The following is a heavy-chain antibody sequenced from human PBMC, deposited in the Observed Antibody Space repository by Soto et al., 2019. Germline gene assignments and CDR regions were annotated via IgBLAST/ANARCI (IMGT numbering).Heavy chain of an antibody. D-gene: IGHD4-17*01. CDR1: GYTFTSYA. CDR2: INAGNGNT. CDR3: ARGMYGDYYYGMDV. J-gene: IGHJ6*02. Sequence: ASVKVSCKASGYTFTSYAMHWVRQAPGQRLEWMGWINAGNGNTKYSQKFQGRVTITRATSASTAYMELSSLRSEDTAVYYCARGMYGDYYYGMDVWGQGTTVTVSS. V-gene: IGHV1-3*01.